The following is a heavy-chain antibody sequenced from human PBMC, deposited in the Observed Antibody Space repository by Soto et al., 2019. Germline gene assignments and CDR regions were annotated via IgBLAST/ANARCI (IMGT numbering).Heavy chain of an antibody. Sequence: QLQLQESGPGHVKPSETLALTCSVSGASITTSSYYWAWIRQPPGKGLEWVGSIYHSGRTYYNPSLKRRVTLSVDMSDNQFSLRLTSVSAADTAVYYCALLRLGPDYFDFWSPGTLVTVSS. CDR2: IYHSGRT. J-gene: IGHJ4*02. CDR1: GASITTSSYY. D-gene: IGHD7-27*01. CDR3: ALLRLGPDYFDF. V-gene: IGHV4-39*01.